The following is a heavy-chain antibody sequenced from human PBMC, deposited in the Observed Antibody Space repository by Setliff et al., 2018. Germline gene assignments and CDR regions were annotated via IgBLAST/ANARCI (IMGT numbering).Heavy chain of an antibody. CDR1: GYTFTNYW. D-gene: IGHD3-22*01. V-gene: IGHV5-51*01. CDR2: VYPGDSDT. J-gene: IGHJ4*02. CDR3: ARIGIKSGYYFDY. Sequence: GESLKISCKGSGYTFTNYWIAWVRQMPGKGLEWMGVVYPGDSDTRYSPSFQGQVTISADKSISTAYLQWSSLKASDTAIYYCARIGIKSGYYFDYWGQGTLVTVSS.